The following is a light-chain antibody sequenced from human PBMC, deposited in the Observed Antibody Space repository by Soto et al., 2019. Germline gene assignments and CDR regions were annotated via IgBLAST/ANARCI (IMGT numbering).Light chain of an antibody. CDR3: QQYGSSGT. Sequence: ENVLTQSPGTLSLSPGERAPLSCRASQSVSSSYLAWYQQKPGQAPRLLIYGASNRATGIPDRFSGSGSGTDFTLTISRLEPEDFAVYYCQQYGSSGTFGQGTKVDIK. J-gene: IGKJ1*01. CDR1: QSVSSSY. CDR2: GAS. V-gene: IGKV3-20*01.